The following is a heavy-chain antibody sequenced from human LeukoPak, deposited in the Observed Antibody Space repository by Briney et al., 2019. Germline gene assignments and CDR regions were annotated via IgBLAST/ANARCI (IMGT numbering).Heavy chain of an antibody. D-gene: IGHD3-10*01. CDR1: GFTFSSYA. J-gene: IGHJ3*02. CDR2: ISGSGGST. CDR3: AKDFGVTMVRGVIPDAFDI. V-gene: IGHV3-23*01. Sequence: GGSLRLSCAASGFTFSSYAMSWVRQAPGKGLEWVSAISGSGGSTYYADSVKGRFTISRDNSKNTLYLQMNSLRAEDTAVYYCAKDFGVTMVRGVIPDAFDIWGQGIMVTVSS.